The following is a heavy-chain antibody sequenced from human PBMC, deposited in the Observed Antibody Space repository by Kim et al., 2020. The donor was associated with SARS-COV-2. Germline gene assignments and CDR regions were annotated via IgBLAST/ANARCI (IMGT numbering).Heavy chain of an antibody. Sequence: ASVKVSCKASGYTFTSYGISWVRQAPGQGLEWMGWIGAYNGNTNYAQKLQGRVTMTTDTSTSTAYMELRSLRSDDTAVYYCARAQSIAVAGTGIYWGQGTLVTVSS. V-gene: IGHV1-18*01. CDR1: GYTFTSYG. J-gene: IGHJ4*02. CDR3: ARAQSIAVAGTGIY. D-gene: IGHD6-19*01. CDR2: IGAYNGNT.